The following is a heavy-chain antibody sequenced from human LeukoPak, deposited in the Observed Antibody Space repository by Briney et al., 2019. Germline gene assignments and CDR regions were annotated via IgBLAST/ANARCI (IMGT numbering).Heavy chain of an antibody. J-gene: IGHJ6*02. D-gene: IGHD2-2*01. CDR3: ARGARSYAEDGMDV. V-gene: IGHV3-48*04. CDR1: GFTFSSYS. CDR2: ISSSSSAI. Sequence: PGGSLRLSCAASGFTFSSYSMNWVRQAPGKGLEWVSYISSSSSAIYYADSVKGRFTISRDNAKNSLYLQMNSLRAEDTAVYYCARGARSYAEDGMDVWGQGTTVTVSS.